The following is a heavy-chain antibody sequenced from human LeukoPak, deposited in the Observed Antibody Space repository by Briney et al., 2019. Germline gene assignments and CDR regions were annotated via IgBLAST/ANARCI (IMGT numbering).Heavy chain of an antibody. CDR1: GGSISSYY. D-gene: IGHD6-19*01. V-gene: IGHV4-4*07. CDR2: IYASGST. CDR3: ARESLRQQWLVRREEYYYMDV. J-gene: IGHJ6*03. Sequence: PSETLSLTCTVSGGSISSYYLNWIRQPAGKGLEWIGRIYASGSTNYNPSLKSRVTMSVDTSKNQFSLKLRSVTAADTAVYYCARESLRQQWLVRREEYYYMDVWGKGTTVTISS.